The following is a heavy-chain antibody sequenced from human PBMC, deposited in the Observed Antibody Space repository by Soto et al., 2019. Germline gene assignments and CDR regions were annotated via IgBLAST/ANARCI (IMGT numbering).Heavy chain of an antibody. CDR3: ARGAKIRNDYGDFGSAFDI. CDR2: MYYSGST. D-gene: IGHD4-17*01. V-gene: IGHV4-31*03. CDR1: GVSISSGGYY. J-gene: IGHJ3*02. Sequence: QVRLQESGPGLVKPSQTLSLTCTVSGVSISSGGYYWSWIRQHPGKGLEWIGYMYYSGSTYYNPSLKSRVTISVDTSKNQFSLKLSSVTAADTAVYYCARGAKIRNDYGDFGSAFDIWGQGTMVTVSS.